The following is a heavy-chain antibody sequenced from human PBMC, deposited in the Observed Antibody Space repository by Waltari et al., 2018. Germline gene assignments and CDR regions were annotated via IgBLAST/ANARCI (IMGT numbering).Heavy chain of an antibody. D-gene: IGHD6-13*01. CDR3: ARGGSSWPNYYYYYMDV. CDR2: IYHSGST. CDR1: GYSISSGYY. Sequence: QVQLQESGPGLVKPSETLSLTCAVSGYSISSGYYWGWIRQPPGKGLEWIGSIYHSGSTYYNPSLKSRVTISVDTSKNQFSLKLSSVTAADTAVYYCARGGSSWPNYYYYYMDVWGKGTTVTVSS. J-gene: IGHJ6*03. V-gene: IGHV4-38-2*01.